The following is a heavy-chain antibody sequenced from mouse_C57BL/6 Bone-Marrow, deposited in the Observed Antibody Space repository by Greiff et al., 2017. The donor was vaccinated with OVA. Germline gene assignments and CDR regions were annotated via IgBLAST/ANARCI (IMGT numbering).Heavy chain of an antibody. V-gene: IGHV1-5*01. CDR2: IYPGNSDT. J-gene: IGHJ2*01. D-gene: IGHD2-3*01. CDR3: TRSVYDGYLYYFDY. CDR1: GYTFTSYW. Sequence: VQLKQSGTVLARPGASVKMSCKTSGYTFTSYWMHWVKQRPGQGLEWIGAIYPGNSDTSYNQKFKGKAKLTAVTSASTAYMKLSSLTNEDSAVYYCTRSVYDGYLYYFDYWGQGTTLTVSS.